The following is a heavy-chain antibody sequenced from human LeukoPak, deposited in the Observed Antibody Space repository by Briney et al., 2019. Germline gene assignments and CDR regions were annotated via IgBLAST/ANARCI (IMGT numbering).Heavy chain of an antibody. CDR2: ISYIGST. CDR3: ARDLVTAAKGFDI. J-gene: IGHJ3*02. V-gene: IGHV4-59*11. D-gene: IGHD6-25*01. Sequence: PSETLSLTCAVSADSFSSHYWSWIRQPPGKGLEWIGYISYIGSTNYNPPTKSRVTIPIATSKHQSSLKLRSVTAADTAVYYCARDLVTAAKGFDIWGQGTLVSVSS. CDR1: ADSFSSHY.